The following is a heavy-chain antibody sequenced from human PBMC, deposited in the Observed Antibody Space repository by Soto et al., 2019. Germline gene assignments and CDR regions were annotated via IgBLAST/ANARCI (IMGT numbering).Heavy chain of an antibody. CDR3: VSWVSVHFDY. V-gene: IGHV3-23*01. D-gene: IGHD2-8*01. Sequence: GGSLRLSCPASGFTFSSYAMSWVRQAPGKGLEWVSGISGSGRFTYHADSVKGRFTISRDSSRNTVNLLMNRLRVEDTARYFCVSWVSVHFDYWGPGTLVTVSS. CDR1: GFTFSSYA. CDR2: ISGSGRFT. J-gene: IGHJ4*02.